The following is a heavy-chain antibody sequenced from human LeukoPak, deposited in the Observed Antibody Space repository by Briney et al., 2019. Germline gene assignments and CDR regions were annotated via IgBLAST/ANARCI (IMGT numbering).Heavy chain of an antibody. Sequence: PSETLSLTCTVSGGSISSGSYYWSWIRQPAGEGLEWIGRIYTSGSTNYNPSLKSRVTISVDTSNNQFSLKLSSVTAADTAVYYCARYQQQLAFDYWGQGTLVTVSS. CDR2: IYTSGST. CDR3: ARYQQQLAFDY. V-gene: IGHV4-61*02. J-gene: IGHJ4*02. D-gene: IGHD6-13*01. CDR1: GGSISSGSYY.